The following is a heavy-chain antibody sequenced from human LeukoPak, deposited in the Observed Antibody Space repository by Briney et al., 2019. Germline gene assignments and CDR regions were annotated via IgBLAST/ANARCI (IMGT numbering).Heavy chain of an antibody. V-gene: IGHV3-23*01. CDR3: ASYYYDSSGEYPWGF. CDR1: GFTFSSYA. D-gene: IGHD3-22*01. J-gene: IGHJ4*02. CDR2: ISGSGIST. Sequence: QPGGSLRLSCAASGFTFSSYAMTWVRQAPGKGLEWVSGISGSGISTYYADSVKGRFTISRDNSKNTLFLQMNSLRAEDTAVYYCASYYYDSSGEYPWGFWGQGTLVTVSS.